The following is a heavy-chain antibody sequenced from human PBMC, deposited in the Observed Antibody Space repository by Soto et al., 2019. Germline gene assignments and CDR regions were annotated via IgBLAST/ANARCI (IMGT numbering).Heavy chain of an antibody. CDR3: ARATMVREPRYYYYYGMDV. V-gene: IGHV4-59*01. CDR1: GGSISSYY. J-gene: IGHJ6*02. D-gene: IGHD3-10*01. Sequence: SETLSLTCTVSGGSISSYYWSWIRQPPGKGLERIGYIYYSGSTNYNPSLKSRVTISVDTSKNQFSLKLSSVTAADTAVYYCARATMVREPRYYYYYGMDVWGQGTTVTVSS. CDR2: IYYSGST.